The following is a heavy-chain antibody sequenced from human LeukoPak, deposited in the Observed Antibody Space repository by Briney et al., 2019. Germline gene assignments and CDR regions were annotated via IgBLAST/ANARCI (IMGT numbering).Heavy chain of an antibody. Sequence: KPGGSLRLSCAASGFIFSSYSMNWVRQAPGKGLEWVSSISSSSSYIYYADSVKGRFTISRDNAKNSLYLQMNSLRAEDTAVYYCARDRFGIAAAGTFDYWGQGTLVTVSS. D-gene: IGHD6-13*01. CDR3: ARDRFGIAAAGTFDY. CDR2: ISSSSSYI. J-gene: IGHJ4*02. V-gene: IGHV3-21*01. CDR1: GFIFSSYS.